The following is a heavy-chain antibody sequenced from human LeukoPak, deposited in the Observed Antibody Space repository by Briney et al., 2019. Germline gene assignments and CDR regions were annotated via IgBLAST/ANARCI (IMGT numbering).Heavy chain of an antibody. Sequence: SETLSLTCTASGGSISSYYWSWIRQPPGKGLEWIGYIYYSGSTNYNPSLKSRVTISVDTSKNQFSLKLSSVTAADTAVYYCARAYDFWSGYSFDYWGQGTLVTVSS. J-gene: IGHJ4*02. CDR3: ARAYDFWSGYSFDY. D-gene: IGHD3-3*01. CDR2: IYYSGST. V-gene: IGHV4-59*01. CDR1: GGSISSYY.